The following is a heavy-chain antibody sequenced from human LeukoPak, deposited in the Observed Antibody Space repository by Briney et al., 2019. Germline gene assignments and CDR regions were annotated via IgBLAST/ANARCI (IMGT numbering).Heavy chain of an antibody. V-gene: IGHV4-59*01. J-gene: IGHJ6*03. CDR1: GGSISSYY. CDR2: IYYSGST. D-gene: IGHD3-3*01. Sequence: PSETLSLTCTVSGGSISSYYWSWIRQPPGKGLEWIGYIYYSGSTNYNPSLKSRVTISVDTSKNQFSLKLSSVTAADTAVYYCARSPREYYDFWSGYSNYYYYMDVWGKGTTVTVSS. CDR3: ARSPREYYDFWSGYSNYYYYMDV.